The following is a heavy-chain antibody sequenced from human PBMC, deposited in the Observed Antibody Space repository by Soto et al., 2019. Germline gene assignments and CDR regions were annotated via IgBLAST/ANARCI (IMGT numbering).Heavy chain of an antibody. D-gene: IGHD5-18*01. V-gene: IGHV3-30*18. CDR3: GKDDYSYGAPGYFYSGMKV. J-gene: IGHJ6*04. Sequence: PGGSLRLSCAASGFTFNSYGIHWVRQAPGKGLEWIAVISYDGSNKYYADSVKGRFSISRDNSKNTLYLQMNSLRAEDTAVYYCGKDDYSYGAPGYFYSGMKVWGKGTTVTVP. CDR2: ISYDGSNK. CDR1: GFTFNSYG.